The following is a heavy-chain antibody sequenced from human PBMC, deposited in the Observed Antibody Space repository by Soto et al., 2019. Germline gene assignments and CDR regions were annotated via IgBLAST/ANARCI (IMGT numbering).Heavy chain of an antibody. CDR3: ARRPEAFDI. J-gene: IGHJ3*02. CDR1: GGSISTRNYY. V-gene: IGHV4-39*01. CDR2: IYYSGST. Sequence: SETLSLTCTVSGGSISTRNYYWGWIRQPPGKGLEWIGSIYYSGSTYYNPSLKSRVTISVDTSKNQFSLKLSSVTAADTAVYYCARRPEAFDIWGQGTMVTVSS.